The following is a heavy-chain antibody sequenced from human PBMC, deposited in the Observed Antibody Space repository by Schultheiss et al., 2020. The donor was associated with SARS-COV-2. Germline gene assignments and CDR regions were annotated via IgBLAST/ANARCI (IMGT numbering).Heavy chain of an antibody. Sequence: ASVKVSCKASGYTFTNYAMHWVRQAPGQRLEWMGWINGGNGNTKYSQKFQGRVTITRDTSASTAYMELSSLRSDDTAVYYCARDGVAAADTGGYWGQGTLVTVSS. CDR3: ARDGVAAADTGGY. CDR1: GYTFTNYA. D-gene: IGHD6-13*01. V-gene: IGHV1-3*01. CDR2: INGGNGNT. J-gene: IGHJ4*02.